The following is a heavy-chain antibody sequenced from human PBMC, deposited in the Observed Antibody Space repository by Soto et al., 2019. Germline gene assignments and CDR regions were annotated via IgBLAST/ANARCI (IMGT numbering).Heavy chain of an antibody. CDR1: GFTFSSYS. CDR2: ISSSSSTI. J-gene: IGHJ6*03. V-gene: IGHV3-48*01. CDR3: AREPDILTGYFDWYYYMDV. D-gene: IGHD3-9*01. Sequence: GGSLRLSCAASGFTFSSYSMNWVRQAPGKGLEWVSYISSSSSTIYYAESVKGRFTISRDNAKKSLYLQMNSLRAEDTAVYYCAREPDILTGYFDWYYYMDVWGKGTTVTVSS.